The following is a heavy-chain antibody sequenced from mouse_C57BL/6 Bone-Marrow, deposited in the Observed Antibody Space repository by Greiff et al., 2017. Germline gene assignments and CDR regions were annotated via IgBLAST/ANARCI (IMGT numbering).Heavy chain of an antibody. CDR3: ARLGDYAGAWFAY. J-gene: IGHJ3*01. V-gene: IGHV5-15*01. D-gene: IGHD2-4*01. CDR2: ISNLAYSI. Sequence: EVKLVESGGGLVQPGGSLKLSCAASGFTFSDYGMAWVRQAPRQGPEWVAFISNLAYSIYYADTVTGRFTISRENAKNTLYLEMSRLRSEDTAMYYCARLGDYAGAWFAYWGQGTMVTVSA. CDR1: GFTFSDYG.